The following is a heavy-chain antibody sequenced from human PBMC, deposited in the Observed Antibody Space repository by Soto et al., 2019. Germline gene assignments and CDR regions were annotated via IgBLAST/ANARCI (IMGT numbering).Heavy chain of an antibody. V-gene: IGHV4-59*01. CDR2: IYYSGST. J-gene: IGHJ6*03. CDR1: GGSISSYY. CDR3: ARVVGNYSNYGSYYYYYYMDV. D-gene: IGHD4-4*01. Sequence: QVQLQESGPGLVKPSETLSLTCTVSGGSISSYYWSWIRQPPGKGLEWIGYIYYSGSTNYNPSLKSRVTISVDTSKNQFSLKLSSVTAADTAVYYCARVVGNYSNYGSYYYYYYMDVWGKGTTVTVSS.